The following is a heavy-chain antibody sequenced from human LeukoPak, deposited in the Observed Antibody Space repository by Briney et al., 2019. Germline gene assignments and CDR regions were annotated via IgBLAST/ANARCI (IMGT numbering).Heavy chain of an antibody. CDR3: ARSWAAVAGTQFDY. Sequence: PGGSLRLSCAASGFTFSSYGMHWVRQAPGKGLEWVAVISYDGSNKYYADSVKGRFTISRDNSKNTLYLQMNSLRAEDTAVYYCARSWAAVAGTQFDYWGQGTLVTVSS. CDR1: GFTFSSYG. V-gene: IGHV3-30*03. CDR2: ISYDGSNK. J-gene: IGHJ4*02. D-gene: IGHD6-19*01.